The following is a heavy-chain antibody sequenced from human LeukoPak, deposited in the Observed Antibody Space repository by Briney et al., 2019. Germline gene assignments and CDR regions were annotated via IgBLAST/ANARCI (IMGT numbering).Heavy chain of an antibody. Sequence: GGSLRLTCSASGFAFNIYSLNWVRQTPGRRLEWVSYITSDERKLLYADSVRGRFTISRDNSKNTLYLQMNSLRAEDTAVYYCAKEPSVDAFDIWGQGTMVTVSS. CDR3: AKEPSVDAFDI. J-gene: IGHJ3*02. CDR1: GFAFNIYS. CDR2: ITSDERKL. V-gene: IGHV3-48*01.